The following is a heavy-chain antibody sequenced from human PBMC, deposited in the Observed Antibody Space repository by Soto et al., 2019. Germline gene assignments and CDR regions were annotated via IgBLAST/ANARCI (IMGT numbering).Heavy chain of an antibody. J-gene: IGHJ4*02. CDR1: GGSINSGGYY. Sequence: PSETLSLTCTVSGGSINSGGYYWSWIRQHPGKGLEWIGYIYYSGSTYYNPSLKSRVTISVDTSKNQFSLKLSSVTAADTAVYYCASQHYYDSSGYYVAYWGQGTLVTVSS. V-gene: IGHV4-31*03. D-gene: IGHD3-22*01. CDR2: IYYSGST. CDR3: ASQHYYDSSGYYVAY.